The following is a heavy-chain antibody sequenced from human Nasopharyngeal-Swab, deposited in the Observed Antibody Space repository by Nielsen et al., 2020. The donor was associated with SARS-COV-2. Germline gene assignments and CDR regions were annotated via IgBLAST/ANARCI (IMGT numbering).Heavy chain of an antibody. V-gene: IGHV4-59*08. D-gene: IGHD3-3*01. CDR3: ARRNSGVLEWLSSPNHYYYYGMDV. J-gene: IGHJ6*02. Sequence: SETLSLTCTVSGGSISSYYWSWIRQPPGKGLEWIGYIYYSGSTNYNPSLKSRVTISVDTSKNQFSLKLSSVTAADTAVYYCARRNSGVLEWLSSPNHYYYYGMDVWGQGTTVTVSS. CDR2: IYYSGST. CDR1: GGSISSYY.